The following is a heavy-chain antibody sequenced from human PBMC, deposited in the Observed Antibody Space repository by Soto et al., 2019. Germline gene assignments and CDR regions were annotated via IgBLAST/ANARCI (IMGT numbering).Heavy chain of an antibody. J-gene: IGHJ5*02. V-gene: IGHV3-7*05. Sequence: EVQVVESGGGLVQPGGSLRLSCAASGFTFSRYYMSWVRQAPGKGLEWVANINQGGSEKYYVDSGKGRLTISRDNAKNSLYLQMNSLRAEDTAVYYCARAGRSDWPDDSWLDPWGQGTLVTVSS. CDR2: INQGGSEK. CDR1: GFTFSRYY. D-gene: IGHD2-21*02. CDR3: ARAGRSDWPDDSWLDP.